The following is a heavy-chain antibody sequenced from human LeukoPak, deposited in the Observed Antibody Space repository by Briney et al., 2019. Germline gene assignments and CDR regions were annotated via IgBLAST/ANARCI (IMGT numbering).Heavy chain of an antibody. D-gene: IGHD3-22*01. V-gene: IGHV3-21*01. CDR2: ISSSSSYI. Sequence: GGSLRLSCAASGFTLSSYSMNWVRQAPGKGLEWVSSISSSSSYIYYADSVKGRFTISRDNAKNSLYLQMNSLRAEDTAVYYCARDGSSEYYFDYWGQGTLVTVSS. CDR3: ARDGSSEYYFDY. CDR1: GFTLSSYS. J-gene: IGHJ4*02.